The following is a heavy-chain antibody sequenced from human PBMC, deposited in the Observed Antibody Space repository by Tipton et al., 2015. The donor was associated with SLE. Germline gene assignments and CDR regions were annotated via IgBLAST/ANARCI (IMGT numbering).Heavy chain of an antibody. Sequence: SLRLSCAASGFTFRSYAMSWVRLAPGKGLKWVSTISSGGFGSYYADSVKGRFTISRDNSKNTLYLQMSSLRAEGTAVYYCANSAIDYWGQGTLVTVSS. CDR2: ISSGGFGS. J-gene: IGHJ4*02. CDR1: GFTFRSYA. CDR3: ANSAIDY. V-gene: IGHV3-23*01.